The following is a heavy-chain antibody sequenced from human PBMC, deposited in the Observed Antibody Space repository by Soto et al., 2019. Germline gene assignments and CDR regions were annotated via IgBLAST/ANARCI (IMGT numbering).Heavy chain of an antibody. CDR3: ARSYSLVTYYFDY. J-gene: IGHJ4*02. Sequence: SETLSLTCTVSGGSISSYYWSWIRQPPGKGLEWIGYIYYSGSTNCNPSLKSRVTISVDTSKNQFSLKLSSVTAADTAVYYCARSYSLVTYYFDYWGQGTLVTVSS. CDR1: GGSISSYY. V-gene: IGHV4-59*01. CDR2: IYYSGST. D-gene: IGHD3-9*01.